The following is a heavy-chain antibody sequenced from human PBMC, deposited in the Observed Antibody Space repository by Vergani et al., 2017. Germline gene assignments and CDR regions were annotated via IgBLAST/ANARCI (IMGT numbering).Heavy chain of an antibody. CDR2: IYPGDSDT. V-gene: IGHV5-51*01. D-gene: IGHD3-3*01. Sequence: EVQLVQSGAEVKKPGESLKISCKGSGYSFTSYRIGWVRQMPGKGLEWMGIIYPGDSDTRYSPSFQGQVTISADQSISTAYLQWSRLKASDTAMYYCARGTPYYDFWRLGYFDYWGQGILVTVSS. CDR1: GYSFTSYR. CDR3: ARGTPYYDFWRLGYFDY. J-gene: IGHJ4*02.